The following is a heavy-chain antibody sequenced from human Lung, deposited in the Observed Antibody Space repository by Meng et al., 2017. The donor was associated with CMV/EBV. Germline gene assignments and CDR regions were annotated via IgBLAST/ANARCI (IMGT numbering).Heavy chain of an antibody. CDR2: ITPSSGGT. Sequence: QVRLVQSGAAVKKPGASVKVSCKASGYTFTGYYMHWLRQAPGQGLEWVGRITPSSGGTTYAQKFQGRVTMTRDTSISTAYMELSSLRSDDAAIYYCVRANLGSADYWGQGTLVTVSS. V-gene: IGHV1-2*06. CDR3: VRANLGSADY. D-gene: IGHD7-27*01. J-gene: IGHJ4*02. CDR1: GYTFTGYY.